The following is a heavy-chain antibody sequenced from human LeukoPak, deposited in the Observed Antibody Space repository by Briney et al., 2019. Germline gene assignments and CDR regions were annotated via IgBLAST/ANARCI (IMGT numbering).Heavy chain of an antibody. CDR1: GGSISSYY. CDR2: IYYSGST. D-gene: IGHD6-13*01. CDR3: ARGAGSSSWYPNYYYYYMDV. Sequence: SETLSLTCTVSGGSISSYYWSWIRQPPGKGLEWIGYIYYSGSTNYNPSLKSRVTISVDTSKNQFSLKLSSVTAADTAVYYCARGAGSSSWYPNYYYYYMDVWGKGTTVTISS. V-gene: IGHV4-59*01. J-gene: IGHJ6*03.